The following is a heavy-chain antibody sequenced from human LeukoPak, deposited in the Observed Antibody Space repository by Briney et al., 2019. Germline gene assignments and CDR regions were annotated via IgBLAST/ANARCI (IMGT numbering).Heavy chain of an antibody. V-gene: IGHV1-46*01. CDR2: INPGGGST. CDR1: GYTFTSYY. Sequence: ASVKVSCRASGYTFTSYYMHWVRQAPGQGLEWMGMINPGGGSTRYAQKFQGRVSMTRDTSTSTVYMELSSLRSEDTAVYYCARVFGRQTIDYWGQGTLVTVSS. J-gene: IGHJ4*02. D-gene: IGHD1/OR15-1a*01. CDR3: ARVFGRQTIDY.